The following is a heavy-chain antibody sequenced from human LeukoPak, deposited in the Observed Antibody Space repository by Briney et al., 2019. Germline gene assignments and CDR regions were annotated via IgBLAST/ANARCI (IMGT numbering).Heavy chain of an antibody. CDR1: GFPFSSYD. J-gene: IGHJ6*02. Sequence: QPGGALELSCAASGFPFSSYDMHWGRRATGKGLEWVSAIGTGGDTYYPGSLKGRFTISRENANTSLYLQMNSLRAGDTAVCYCARDTYHLGGGMDVWGQGTTVTVSS. D-gene: IGHD2-2*01. CDR3: ARDTYHLGGGMDV. V-gene: IGHV3-13*01. CDR2: IGTGGDT.